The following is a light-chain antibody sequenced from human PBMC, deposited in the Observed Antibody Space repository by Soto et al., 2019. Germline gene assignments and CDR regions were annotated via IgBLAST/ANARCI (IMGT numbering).Light chain of an antibody. Sequence: QSVLIQPPSASGSPGQSVTISCTGTSSDVGGYNYVSWYQQHPGKAPTLMIYEVSKRPSGVPDRFSGSKSGNTASLTVSGLQAEDEADYYCSSYAGSKGVFGGGTKVTVL. CDR3: SSYAGSKGV. J-gene: IGLJ2*01. CDR2: EVS. CDR1: SSDVGGYNY. V-gene: IGLV2-8*01.